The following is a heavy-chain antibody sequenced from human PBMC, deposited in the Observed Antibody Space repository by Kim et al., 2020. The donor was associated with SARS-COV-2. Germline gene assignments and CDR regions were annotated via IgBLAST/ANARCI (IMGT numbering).Heavy chain of an antibody. D-gene: IGHD1-26*01. CDR1: GFTFDSYA. CDR2: ISGSGATT. CDR3: AKCHSGWDNDAFDI. V-gene: IGHV3-23*01. J-gene: IGHJ3*02. Sequence: GVSLRLSCAASGFTFDSYAMSWVRQSPGKGLEWVSYISGSGATTYYAGAVKGRFTISRDNSKNTVLLQLNSLRVEDTALYYCAKCHSGWDNDAFDIWGLGTMVTVSS.